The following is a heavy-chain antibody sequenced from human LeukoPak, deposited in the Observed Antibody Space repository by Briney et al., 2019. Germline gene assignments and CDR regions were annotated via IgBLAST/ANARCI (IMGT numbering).Heavy chain of an antibody. J-gene: IGHJ1*01. CDR2: IYSGGST. Sequence: PGGSLRLSCAASGFTVSSNYMSWVRQAPGKGLEWVSVIYSGGSTYYADSVKGRFTISRDNSKNTLYLQMNSLRAEDTAVYYCAKTENVRWYPVQHWGQGTLVTVSS. D-gene: IGHD4-23*01. CDR3: AKTENVRWYPVQH. CDR1: GFTVSSNY. V-gene: IGHV3-66*01.